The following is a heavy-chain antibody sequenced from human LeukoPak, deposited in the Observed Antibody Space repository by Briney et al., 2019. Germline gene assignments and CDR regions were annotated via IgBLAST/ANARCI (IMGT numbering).Heavy chain of an antibody. CDR1: GGSFSGYY. D-gene: IGHD2-2*01. V-gene: IGHV4-34*01. J-gene: IGHJ1*01. CDR2: INHSGST. CDR3: ASDYYCSSTSCRAAEYFQH. Sequence: PSETLSLTCAVYGGSFSGYYWSWIRQPPGKGLEWIGEINHSGSTNYNPSLKNRVTISVDTSKNQFSLKLSSVTAADTAVYYCASDYYCSSTSCRAAEYFQHWGQGTLVTVSS.